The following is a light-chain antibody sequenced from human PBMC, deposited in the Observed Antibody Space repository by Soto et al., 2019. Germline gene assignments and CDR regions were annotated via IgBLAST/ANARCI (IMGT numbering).Light chain of an antibody. CDR2: DAS. CDR1: QSVSANY. Sequence: EVVLTQSPGTLSLSPGERATLSCRASQSVSANYLAWYQQKPGQAPRLLIYDASTRAIGIPDRFSGSGSQTDFTLTISRLEPEDFAVYYCLQYGSSRRTFGGGTKVEIK. CDR3: LQYGSSRRT. V-gene: IGKV3-20*01. J-gene: IGKJ4*01.